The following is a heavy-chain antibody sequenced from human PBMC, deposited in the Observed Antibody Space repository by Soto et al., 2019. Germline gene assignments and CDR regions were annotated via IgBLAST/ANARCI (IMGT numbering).Heavy chain of an antibody. CDR2: ISYDGSNK. CDR3: AKESGSGWYVYDY. CDR1: GFTFSSYG. Sequence: QVQLVESGGGVVQPGRSLRLSCAASGFTFSSYGMHWVRQAPGKGLEWVAVISYDGSNKYYADSVKGRFTISRDNSKNTLYLQMNSLRAEDKAVYYCAKESGSGWYVYDYWGQGTLVTVSS. D-gene: IGHD6-19*01. V-gene: IGHV3-30*18. J-gene: IGHJ4*02.